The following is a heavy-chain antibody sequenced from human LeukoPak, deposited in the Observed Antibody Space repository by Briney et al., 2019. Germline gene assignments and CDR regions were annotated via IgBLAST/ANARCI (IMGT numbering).Heavy chain of an antibody. Sequence: SETLSLTCTVSGGSISSYYWSWIRQPPGKGLEWIGYIYYSGSTNYNPSLKSRVTISVDTSKNQFSLKLSSVTAADTPVYYCARHGYGTHAAWYFDLWGRGTLVTVSS. CDR1: GGSISSYY. CDR2: IYYSGST. V-gene: IGHV4-59*08. J-gene: IGHJ2*01. CDR3: ARHGYGTHAAWYFDL. D-gene: IGHD5-12*01.